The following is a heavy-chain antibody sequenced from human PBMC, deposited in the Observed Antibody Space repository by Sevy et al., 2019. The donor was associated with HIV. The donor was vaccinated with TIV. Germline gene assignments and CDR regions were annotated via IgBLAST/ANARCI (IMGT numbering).Heavy chain of an antibody. D-gene: IGHD5-18*01. CDR3: AREKVDTSMIFVEYYGMDV. V-gene: IGHV3-33*01. Sequence: GGSLRLSCAASGFSFSSYDMHWVRQAPGMGLEWEAVIRYDGSNKHYGDSVKRRFTISRDNSKNAMYLQMSSLRAEDTAVYYCAREKVDTSMIFVEYYGMDVWGQGTTVTVSS. CDR1: GFSFSSYD. CDR2: IRYDGSNK. J-gene: IGHJ6*02.